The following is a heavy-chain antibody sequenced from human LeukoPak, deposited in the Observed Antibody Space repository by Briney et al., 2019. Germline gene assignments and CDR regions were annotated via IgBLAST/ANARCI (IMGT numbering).Heavy chain of an antibody. CDR3: ARDPQWPLDY. V-gene: IGHV3-21*01. CDR1: GFTFSSFS. D-gene: IGHD6-19*01. CDR2: ITSSSNYI. Sequence: GGSLRLSCAASGFTFSSFSMNWVRQAPGKGLEWVSSITSSSNYISYADSVKGRFTISRDNAKNLLYLQMSSLRVEDTAVYYCARDPQWPLDYWGQGTLVTVSS. J-gene: IGHJ4*02.